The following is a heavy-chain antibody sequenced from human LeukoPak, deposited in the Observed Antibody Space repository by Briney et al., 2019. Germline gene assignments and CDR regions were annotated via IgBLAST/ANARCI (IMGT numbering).Heavy chain of an antibody. J-gene: IGHJ4*02. CDR2: VKGDGRTT. CDR1: GPTFSVFW. D-gene: IGHD5-18*01. CDR3: ATGHSYGYDY. Sequence: GGSLRLSCAASGPTFSVFWMNWARKPPGKGLLWVALVKGDGRTTIYADSVKGRFTISRDNAKNTLYLQMNSLRADDSSVYYCATGHSYGYDYWGQGVLVTVSS. V-gene: IGHV3-74*01.